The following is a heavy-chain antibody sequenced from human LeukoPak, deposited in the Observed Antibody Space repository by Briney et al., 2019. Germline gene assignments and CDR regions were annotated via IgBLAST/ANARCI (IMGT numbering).Heavy chain of an antibody. CDR2: INHSGST. CDR3: ARGKPRYDFWSGYYRLAFDY. V-gene: IGHV4-34*01. D-gene: IGHD3-3*01. CDR1: GGSFSGYY. J-gene: IGHJ4*02. Sequence: SETLSLTYAVYGGSFSGYYWSWIRQPPGKGLEWIGEINHSGSTNYNPSLKSRVTISVDTSKNQFSLKLSSVTAADTAVYYCARGKPRYDFWSGYYRLAFDYWGQGTLVTVSS.